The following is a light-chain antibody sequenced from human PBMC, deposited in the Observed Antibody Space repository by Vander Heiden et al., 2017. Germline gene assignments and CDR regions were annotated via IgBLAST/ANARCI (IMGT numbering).Light chain of an antibody. CDR1: QNIGNW. CDR2: KSS. J-gene: IGKJ1*01. Sequence: IQMTQSPSTLSATVGDRVTITCRASQNIGNWLAWYQQKPGKAPKVLIYKSSNLETGTEFTLTSTSLEPDDFGTYYCQQFNIDSRTFGPGTTVEIK. V-gene: IGKV1-5*03. CDR3: QQFNIDSRT.